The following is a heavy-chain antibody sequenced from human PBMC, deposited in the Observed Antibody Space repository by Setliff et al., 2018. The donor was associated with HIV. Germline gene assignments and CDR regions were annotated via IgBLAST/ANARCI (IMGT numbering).Heavy chain of an antibody. CDR2: TNHSGST. D-gene: IGHD3-22*01. CDR1: GGSLSGYY. V-gene: IGHV4-34*01. CDR3: ARVCYYDTKGLGCFDY. J-gene: IGHJ4*02. Sequence: PSETLSLTCAVYGGSLSGYYWTWIRQPPGKGLEWIGETNHSGSTNYNPSLKSRVTISVDMSKNQFSLKLSSVTAADTAVYYCARVCYYDTKGLGCFDYWGQGTLVTVSS.